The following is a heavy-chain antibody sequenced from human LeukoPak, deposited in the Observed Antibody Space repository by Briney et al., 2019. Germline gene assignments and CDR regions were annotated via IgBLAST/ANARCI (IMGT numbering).Heavy chain of an antibody. CDR3: AKDKIGLRFLEWSYLFDY. CDR1: GFTFSSYA. J-gene: IGHJ4*02. Sequence: GGALRLSCAASGFTFSSYAMSWVRQAPGKGLEWVSAISGSGGSTYYADSVKGRFTISRDNSKNTLYLQMNSLRAEDTAVYYCAKDKIGLRFLEWSYLFDYWGQGTLVTVSS. D-gene: IGHD3-3*01. CDR2: ISGSGGST. V-gene: IGHV3-23*01.